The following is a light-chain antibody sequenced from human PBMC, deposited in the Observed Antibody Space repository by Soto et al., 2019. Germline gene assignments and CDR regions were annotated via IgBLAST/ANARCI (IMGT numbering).Light chain of an antibody. CDR1: SSDIGTYNL. Sequence: QSALTQPASVSGSPGQSITISCTGTSSDIGTYNLVSWYQQHPGKAPKLMIYEVNKRPSGVPDRFSGSKSGNTASLTVSGLQADDEADYYCSSYAGSTNYVFGTGTKLTVL. J-gene: IGLJ1*01. V-gene: IGLV2-14*02. CDR2: EVN. CDR3: SSYAGSTNYV.